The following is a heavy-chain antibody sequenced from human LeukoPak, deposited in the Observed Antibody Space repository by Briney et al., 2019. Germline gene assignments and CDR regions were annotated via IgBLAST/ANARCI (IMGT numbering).Heavy chain of an antibody. Sequence: GGSLRLSCAASGFSLSAYNMNWVRQAPGKGLEWVSSISSSSSYIYYADSVKGRFTISRDNAKNSLYLQMNSLRAEDTAVYYCARDLENYYYMDVWGKGTTVTISS. CDR3: ARDLENYYYMDV. D-gene: IGHD3-3*01. CDR1: GFSLSAYN. J-gene: IGHJ6*03. V-gene: IGHV3-21*01. CDR2: ISSSSSYI.